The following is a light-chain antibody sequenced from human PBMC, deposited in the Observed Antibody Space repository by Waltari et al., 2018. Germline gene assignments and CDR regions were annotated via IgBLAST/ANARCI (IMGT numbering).Light chain of an antibody. CDR1: QSLTNY. CDR2: DAS. CDR3: QHRDNWPLT. J-gene: IGKJ4*01. Sequence: EIVLTQSPATLSLSPGERATLSCRASQSLTNYLAWYQQKPGQAPWLLIFDASNRASGIPARFSGSGSGTDFTLTISSLEPEDFAVYYCQHRDNWPLTFGGGTKVEVK. V-gene: IGKV3-11*01.